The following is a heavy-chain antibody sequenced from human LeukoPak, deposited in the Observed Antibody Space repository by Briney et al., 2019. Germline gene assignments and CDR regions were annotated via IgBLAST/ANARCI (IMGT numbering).Heavy chain of an antibody. V-gene: IGHV1-18*01. D-gene: IGHD3-16*01. CDR3: FWAGPSDWFDP. Sequence: GASVRVSCKASGYTFTSYGISWVRQAPGQGLEWMGWISAYNGNTNYAQKLQGRVTMTTDTSTSTAYMELRSLRSDDTAVYYCFWAGPSDWFDPWGQGTLVTVSS. CDR2: ISAYNGNT. CDR1: GYTFTSYG. J-gene: IGHJ5*02.